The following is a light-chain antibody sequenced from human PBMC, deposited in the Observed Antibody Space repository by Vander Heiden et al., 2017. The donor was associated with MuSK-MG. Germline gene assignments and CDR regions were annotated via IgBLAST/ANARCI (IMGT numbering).Light chain of an antibody. V-gene: IGLV3-25*03. CDR2: KDS. CDR3: QSADSSGTPL. Sequence: SYELPQPPSVSVSPGQTARITCSGDALPKQYAYWYQQKPGQAPVLVIYKDSERPSGIPERFSGSSSGTTVTLTISGVQAEDEADYYGQSADSSGTPLFGGGTKLTVL. J-gene: IGLJ3*02. CDR1: ALPKQY.